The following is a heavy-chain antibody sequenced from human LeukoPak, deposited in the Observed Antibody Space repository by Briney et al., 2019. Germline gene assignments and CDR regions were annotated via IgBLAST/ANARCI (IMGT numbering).Heavy chain of an antibody. CDR1: GGSISSSSYY. CDR2: ISYSGST. J-gene: IGHJ3*02. V-gene: IGHV4-39*01. Sequence: SSETLSLTCTVSGGSISSSSYYWGWIRQPPGKGLEWIGDISYSGSTYYSPSLKSRVTTPVDTSKNQFSLKLNSVTATDTAVYYCARRGGSGRAFDIWGQGTMVTVSS. D-gene: IGHD1-26*01. CDR3: ARRGGSGRAFDI.